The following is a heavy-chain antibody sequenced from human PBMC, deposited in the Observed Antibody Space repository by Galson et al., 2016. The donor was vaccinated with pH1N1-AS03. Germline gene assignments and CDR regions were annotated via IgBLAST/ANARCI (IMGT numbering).Heavy chain of an antibody. J-gene: IGHJ4*02. CDR2: ISQDGSEK. D-gene: IGHD2-8*02. V-gene: IGHV3-7*01. CDR1: GFSFGSLW. Sequence: SLRLSCADSGFSFGSLWMTWIRQLPGKGLEWVAKISQDGSEKYYVDSVKGRLTISRDNAQNSLYLQMSSLRAEDTATYYCARGGRSTSWYWRDWGRGARVTVSS. CDR3: ARGGRSTSWYWRD.